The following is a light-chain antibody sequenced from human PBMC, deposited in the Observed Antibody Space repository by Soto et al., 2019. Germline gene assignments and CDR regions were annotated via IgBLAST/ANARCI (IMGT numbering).Light chain of an antibody. CDR3: QQYNSWGT. J-gene: IGKJ1*01. V-gene: IGKV1-5*01. Sequence: DIQMTQSPSTLSASVGDRVTITCRASQSISSWLAWYQQKPGKAPKLLIYDASSLESGVPSRFSGSGSGTEFTLTISSLQPDDFATYYCQQYNSWGTFGQGTEVEIK. CDR1: QSISSW. CDR2: DAS.